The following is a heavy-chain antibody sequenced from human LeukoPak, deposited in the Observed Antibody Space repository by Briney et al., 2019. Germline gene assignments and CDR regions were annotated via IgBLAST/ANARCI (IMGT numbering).Heavy chain of an antibody. CDR2: ISIDGNTK. Sequence: GGSLRLSCAASGFTFSRYTMHWVRQAPGQGLEWVAVISIDGNTKYHADSVRGRFTISRDNSKNTVYLQMNSLRVEDTAVYFCARDRVRSYSSHVIWGQGTLVTVSS. D-gene: IGHD6-13*01. V-gene: IGHV3-30-3*01. J-gene: IGHJ4*02. CDR1: GFTFSRYT. CDR3: ARDRVRSYSSHVI.